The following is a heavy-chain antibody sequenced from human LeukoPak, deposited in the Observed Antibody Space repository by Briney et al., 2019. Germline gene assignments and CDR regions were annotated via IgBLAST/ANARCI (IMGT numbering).Heavy chain of an antibody. CDR3: VRGGGYSRGYVGYYGLDV. V-gene: IGHV3-33*07. CDR2: MWYDGSNE. CDR1: GFIFSTYG. J-gene: IGHJ6*02. Sequence: GGSLRLSCVASGFIFSTYGMYWVRQAPGKGLEWVAVMWYDGSNEYYGDSVKGRFIISRDNSKNTLYLQMNSLRAEDTAVYYCVRGGGYSRGYVGYYGLDVWGQGTTVTVSS. D-gene: IGHD3-22*01.